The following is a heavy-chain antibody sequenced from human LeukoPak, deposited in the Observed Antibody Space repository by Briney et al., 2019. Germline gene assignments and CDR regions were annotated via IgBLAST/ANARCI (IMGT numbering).Heavy chain of an antibody. V-gene: IGHV4-39*07. CDR2: IYYSGRT. CDR3: ARERSWFDP. Sequence: SETLSLTCTVSGGSINSGSYYWGWIRQPPGKGPEWIGSIYYSGRTYYNPSLKSRVTISIDTSRNQFSLRLRSVIAADTAVYYCARERSWFDPWGQGTLVTVSS. D-gene: IGHD3-10*01. J-gene: IGHJ5*02. CDR1: GGSINSGSYY.